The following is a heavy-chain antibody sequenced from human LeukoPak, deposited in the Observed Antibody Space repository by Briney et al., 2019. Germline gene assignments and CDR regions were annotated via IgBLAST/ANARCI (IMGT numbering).Heavy chain of an antibody. D-gene: IGHD4-17*01. CDR3: ARGSAYGDYDFDY. Sequence: GGSLRLSCAASGFTFRSHGMHWVRQAPGKGLEWVAGIWYDGSNEDYADSVKGRFTISRDNSKSTLYLQMNSLRTDDTAVYHCARGSAYGDYDFDYWGQGVLVTVSS. CDR1: GFTFRSHG. J-gene: IGHJ4*02. CDR2: IWYDGSNE. V-gene: IGHV3-33*01.